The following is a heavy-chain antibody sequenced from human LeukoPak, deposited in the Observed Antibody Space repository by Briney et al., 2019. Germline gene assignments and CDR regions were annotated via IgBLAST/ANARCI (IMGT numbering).Heavy chain of an antibody. J-gene: IGHJ3*02. CDR2: ISYSGST. V-gene: IGHV4-59*01. CDR3: ARDRDGYNGGAFDI. CDR1: GGSISSYY. D-gene: IGHD5-24*01. Sequence: SETLSLTCTVSGGSISSYYWSWIRQPPGKGLEWIGYISYSGSTNYNPSLKSRVTISVDTSKNQFSLKLSSVTAADTAVFYCARDRDGYNGGAFDIWGQGTMVTVSS.